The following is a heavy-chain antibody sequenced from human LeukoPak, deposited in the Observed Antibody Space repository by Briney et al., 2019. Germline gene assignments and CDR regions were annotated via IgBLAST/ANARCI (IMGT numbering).Heavy chain of an antibody. CDR2: VSNDGSKK. CDR1: GFTFSNYA. D-gene: IGHD5-12*01. Sequence: PGGSLRLSCAVSGFTFSNYAMHWVRQAPGKGLEWGAVVSNDGSKKYYADSVKGRFTISRDNSKNTLYLQMNSLRAEDTAVYYCARDPNSGYASLWGQGTLVTVSS. J-gene: IGHJ4*02. V-gene: IGHV3-30*04. CDR3: ARDPNSGYASL.